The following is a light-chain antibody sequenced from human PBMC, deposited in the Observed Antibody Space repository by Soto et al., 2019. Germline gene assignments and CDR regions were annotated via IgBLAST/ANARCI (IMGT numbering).Light chain of an antibody. V-gene: IGKV3-20*01. J-gene: IGKJ1*01. CDR3: HHYDSSLWT. CDR1: QSVSGSY. CDR2: GAS. Sequence: EIVLTQSPGTLSLSPGDSATLSCRASQSVSGSYLAWFQQKPGQAPRLVIHGASIRATGIPERFSGGGSGTDFIFTISRLEPEDFAVYYCHHYDSSLWTFGQGTKVEIK.